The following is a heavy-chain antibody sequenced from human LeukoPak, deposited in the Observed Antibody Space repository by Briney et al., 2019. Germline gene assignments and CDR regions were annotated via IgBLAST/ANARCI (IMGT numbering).Heavy chain of an antibody. D-gene: IGHD6-19*01. J-gene: IGHJ4*02. V-gene: IGHV4-4*02. CDR2: IYRSGST. Sequence: SGTLSLTCAVSGGSISSSNWWSWVRQPPGKGLEWIGEIYRSGSTNYDPSLKSRVTISVDKSKNQFSLKLSSVTAADTAVYYCASAVAGPYYFDYWGQGTLVTVSS. CDR1: GGSISSSNW. CDR3: ASAVAGPYYFDY.